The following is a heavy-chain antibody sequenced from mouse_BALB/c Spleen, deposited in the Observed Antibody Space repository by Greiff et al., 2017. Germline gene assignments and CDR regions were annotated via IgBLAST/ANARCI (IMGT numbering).Heavy chain of an antibody. CDR3: ASYYGNYWFAY. J-gene: IGHJ3*01. D-gene: IGHD2-1*01. V-gene: IGHV5-12-2*01. CDR1: GFTFSSYT. Sequence: EVQRVESGGGLVQPGGSLKLSCAASGFTFSSYTMSWVRQTPEKRLEWVAYISNGGGSTYYPDTVKGRFTISRDNAKNTLYLQMSSLKSEDTAMYYCASYYGNYWFAYWGQGTLVTVSA. CDR2: ISNGGGST.